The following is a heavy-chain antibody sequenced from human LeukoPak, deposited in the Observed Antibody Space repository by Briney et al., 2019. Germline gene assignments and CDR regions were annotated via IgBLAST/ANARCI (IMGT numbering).Heavy chain of an antibody. D-gene: IGHD1-26*01. CDR2: ISSSSSTI. Sequence: GGSLRLSCAASGFTFSSYSMNWVRQAPGKGLEWVSYISSSSSTIHYADSVKGRFTISRDNAKNSLYLQMNSLRAEDTAVCYCARSRYSGSYPFDYWGQGTLVTVSS. J-gene: IGHJ4*02. CDR1: GFTFSSYS. V-gene: IGHV3-48*01. CDR3: ARSRYSGSYPFDY.